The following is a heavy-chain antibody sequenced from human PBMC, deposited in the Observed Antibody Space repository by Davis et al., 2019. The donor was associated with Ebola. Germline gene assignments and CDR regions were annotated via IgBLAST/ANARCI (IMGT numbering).Heavy chain of an antibody. D-gene: IGHD2-21*02. CDR1: GGSISSSSYY. Sequence: MPSETLSLTCTVSGGSISSSSYYWGWIRQPPRKGLEWIGSFYYSGSTYYNPSLKSRVTISVDTSKNQFSLKLSSVTAADTAVYYCARGRVVTAIFDYWGQGTLVTVSS. J-gene: IGHJ4*02. CDR3: ARGRVVTAIFDY. V-gene: IGHV4-39*07. CDR2: FYYSGST.